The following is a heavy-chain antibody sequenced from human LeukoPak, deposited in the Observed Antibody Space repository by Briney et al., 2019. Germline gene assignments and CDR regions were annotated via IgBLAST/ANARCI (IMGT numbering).Heavy chain of an antibody. J-gene: IGHJ4*02. CDR2: ISSSSSYI. CDR3: ASQPWGIAVAGGAFDY. CDR1: GFTFSSYS. D-gene: IGHD6-19*01. V-gene: IGHV3-21*01. Sequence: GGSLRLSCAASGFTFSSYSMNWVRQAPGKGLEWVSSISSSSSYIYYADSVKGRFTISRDNAKNSLYLQMNSLRAEDTAVYYCASQPWGIAVAGGAFDYWGQGTLVTVSS.